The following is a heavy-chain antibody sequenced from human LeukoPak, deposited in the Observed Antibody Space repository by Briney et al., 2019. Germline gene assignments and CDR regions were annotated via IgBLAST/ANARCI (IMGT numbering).Heavy chain of an antibody. CDR1: GYTFTDYY. V-gene: IGHV1-2*02. J-gene: IGHJ4*02. CDR2: INPNSGGT. CDR3: ARVVWGAGYSSGWYSDY. D-gene: IGHD6-19*01. Sequence: ASVKVSCKASGYTFTDYYMHWVRQAPGQGLEWMGWINPNSGGTNYAQKFQGRVTMTRDMSISTAYMELSRLRSDDTAVYYCARVVWGAGYSSGWYSDYWGQGTLVTVSS.